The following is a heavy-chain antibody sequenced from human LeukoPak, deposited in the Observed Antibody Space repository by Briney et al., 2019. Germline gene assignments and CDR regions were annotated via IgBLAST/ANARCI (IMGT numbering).Heavy chain of an antibody. CDR3: VSYYWDY. Sequence: GSLRLSCAASGFTFSSYEMNWVRQPPAPGLEWVSYISSSGSAIYYADSVKNRFTISRDNAKNSLYLQMNSLRTEDTAVYYCVSYYWDYWGQGTLVTVSS. D-gene: IGHD3-22*01. CDR1: GFTFSSYE. V-gene: IGHV3-48*03. J-gene: IGHJ4*02. CDR2: ISSSGSAI.